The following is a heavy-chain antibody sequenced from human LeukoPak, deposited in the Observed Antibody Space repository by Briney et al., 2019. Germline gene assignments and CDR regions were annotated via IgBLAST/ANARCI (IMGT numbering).Heavy chain of an antibody. J-gene: IGHJ4*02. D-gene: IGHD5-12*01. V-gene: IGHV4-34*01. CDR3: ARVREDIVATISRAELDY. CDR1: GGSFSGYY. CDR2: INHSGST. Sequence: SETLSLTCVVYGGSFSGYYWSWIRQPPGKGLEWIGEINHSGSTNYNPSLKSRVTISVDTSKNQFSLKLSSVTAADTAVYYCARVREDIVATISRAELDYWGQGTLVTVSS.